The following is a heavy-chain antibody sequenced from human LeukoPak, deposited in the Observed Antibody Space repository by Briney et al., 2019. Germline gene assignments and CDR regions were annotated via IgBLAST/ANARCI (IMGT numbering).Heavy chain of an antibody. J-gene: IGHJ4*02. CDR1: GYSISSGYY. CDR2: IYHSGST. CDR3: ARDSGGTAMATDY. D-gene: IGHD5-18*01. V-gene: IGHV4-38-2*02. Sequence: SETLSLTCTVSGYSISSGYYWGWIRPPPGKGLEWIGSIYHSGSTYYNPSLKSRVTISVDTSKNQFSLKLSSVTAADTAVYYCARDSGGTAMATDYWGQGTLVTVSS.